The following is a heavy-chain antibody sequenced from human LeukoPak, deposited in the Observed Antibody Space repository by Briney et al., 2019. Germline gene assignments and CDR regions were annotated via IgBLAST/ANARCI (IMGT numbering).Heavy chain of an antibody. CDR3: ARDLIQEYSSSSADY. Sequence: ASVKVSCKASGYTFTSYYMHWMRQAPGQGLEWMGIINPSGGSTSCAQKFQGRVTMTRDTSTSTVYMELSSLRSEDTAVYYCARDLIQEYSSSSADYWGQGTLVTVSS. CDR1: GYTFTSYY. CDR2: INPSGGST. V-gene: IGHV1-46*01. J-gene: IGHJ4*02. D-gene: IGHD6-6*01.